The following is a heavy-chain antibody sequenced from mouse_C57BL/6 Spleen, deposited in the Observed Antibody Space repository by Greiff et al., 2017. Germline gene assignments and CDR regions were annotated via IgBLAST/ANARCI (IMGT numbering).Heavy chain of an antibody. J-gene: IGHJ4*01. D-gene: IGHD1-1*01. Sequence: LVESGAELMKPGASVKLSCKATGYTFTGYWIEWVKQRPGHGLEWIGEILPGSGSTNYNEKFKGKATFTADTSSNTAYMQLSSLTTEDSAIYYCARSPTTVVATDYAMDYWGQGTSVTVSS. V-gene: IGHV1-9*01. CDR1: GYTFTGYW. CDR2: ILPGSGST. CDR3: ARSPTTVVATDYAMDY.